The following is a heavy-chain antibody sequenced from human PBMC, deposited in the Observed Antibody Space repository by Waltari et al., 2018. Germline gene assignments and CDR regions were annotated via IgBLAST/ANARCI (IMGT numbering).Heavy chain of an antibody. CDR3: ARTIAVASTWYFDV. D-gene: IGHD6-19*01. CDR1: GFTVSRNY. Sequence: EVQVVESGGGLLQPGGSLRLSCAASGFTVSRNYMTWVRQAPGKGLEWVSVIYVACSTYYGDSVKGRFTISRDDSKNTVYLQMSGLRAEDTAVYYCARTIAVASTWYFDVWGRGTLVTVSS. V-gene: IGHV3-53*01. J-gene: IGHJ2*01. CDR2: IYVACST.